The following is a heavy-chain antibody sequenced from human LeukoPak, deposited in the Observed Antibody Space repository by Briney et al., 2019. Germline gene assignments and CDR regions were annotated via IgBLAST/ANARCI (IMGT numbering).Heavy chain of an antibody. D-gene: IGHD6-19*01. V-gene: IGHV1-2*02. CDR2: INPNSGGT. CDR1: GYTFTGYY. J-gene: IGHJ3*02. CDR3: ATSGSGWATAFDI. Sequence: ASVKVSCKASGYTFTGYYMHWVRQAPGQGLEWMGWINPNSGGTNHAQKFQGRVTMTRDTSISTAYMELSRLRSDDTAVYYCATSGSGWATAFDIWGQGTMVTASS.